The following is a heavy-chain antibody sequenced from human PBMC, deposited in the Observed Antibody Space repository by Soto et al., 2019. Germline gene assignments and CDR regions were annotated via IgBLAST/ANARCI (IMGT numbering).Heavy chain of an antibody. CDR3: ASYINSGVIISSFVY. D-gene: IGHD3-10*01. CDR1: GGSFSGYY. V-gene: IGHV4-34*01. Sequence: SETLSLTCAVYGGSFSGYYWSWIRQPPGKGLEWIGEINHSGSTNYNPSLKSRVTISVDTSKNQFSLKLSSVTAADTAVYYCASYINSGVIISSFVYLGQGILVSVSS. J-gene: IGHJ4*02. CDR2: INHSGST.